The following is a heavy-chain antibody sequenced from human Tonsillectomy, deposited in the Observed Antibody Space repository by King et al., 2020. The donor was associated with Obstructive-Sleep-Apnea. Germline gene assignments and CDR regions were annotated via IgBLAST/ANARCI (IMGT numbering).Heavy chain of an antibody. CDR2: FYEDGTT. Sequence: QLQESGPGLVKPSETLSLTCTFSGGSISASKYYWGWIRQSPGKGLEWIGSFYEDGTTFYNPSLKSRVTISEDTSKNHFSLKLTSVTAADTAVNYCWRAPDHWGQGPLATVDS. J-gene: IGHJ4*02. V-gene: IGHV4-39*02. D-gene: IGHD1-14*01. CDR3: WRAPDH. CDR1: GGSISASKYY.